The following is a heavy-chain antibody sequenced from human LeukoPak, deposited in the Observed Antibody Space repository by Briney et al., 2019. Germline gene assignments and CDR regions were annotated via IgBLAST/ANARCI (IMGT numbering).Heavy chain of an antibody. V-gene: IGHV3-48*01. Sequence: GGSLRLSCAASGFTFSSYSMNWVRQAPGKGLEWVSYISSSSSTIYYADSVKGRFTISRDNSDNTLYLQMNSLRAEDTAVYYCAKGHYRGNYDYWGQGTLVTVSS. CDR3: AKGHYRGNYDY. J-gene: IGHJ4*02. CDR2: ISSSSSTI. D-gene: IGHD3-10*01. CDR1: GFTFSSYS.